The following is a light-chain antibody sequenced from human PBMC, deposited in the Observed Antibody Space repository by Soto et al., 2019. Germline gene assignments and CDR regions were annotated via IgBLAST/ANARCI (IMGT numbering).Light chain of an antibody. J-gene: IGKJ5*01. CDR2: AAS. CDR1: QRIRTY. Sequence: DIQMTQSPSSLSASVGDRVTITCRASQRIRTYLNWCQQKPGKAPKLLIYAASSLQSGVPSRFSGSGSGTDFTLTISSLQPEDFATYYCQQLNSYPITFGQGTRLEIK. CDR3: QQLNSYPIT. V-gene: IGKV1-39*01.